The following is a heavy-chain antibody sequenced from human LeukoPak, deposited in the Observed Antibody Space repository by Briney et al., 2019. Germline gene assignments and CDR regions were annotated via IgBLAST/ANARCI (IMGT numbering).Heavy chain of an antibody. CDR2: IIPIFGTA. J-gene: IGHJ4*02. CDR1: GGTFSSYA. V-gene: IGHV1-69*05. Sequence: GASVKVSCKASGGTFSSYAISWVRQAPGQGLEWMGGIIPIFGTANHAQKFQGRVTITTDESTSTAYMELSSLRSEDTAVYYCARGYYDSSGYYLGKKGFDYWGQGTLVTVSS. D-gene: IGHD3-22*01. CDR3: ARGYYDSSGYYLGKKGFDY.